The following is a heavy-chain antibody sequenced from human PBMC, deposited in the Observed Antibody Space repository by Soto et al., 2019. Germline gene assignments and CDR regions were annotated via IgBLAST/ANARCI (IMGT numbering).Heavy chain of an antibody. CDR2: MYYSGNA. J-gene: IGHJ4*02. D-gene: IGHD2-8*02. CDR3: ARDKITGLFDY. Sequence: SETLSLTCTVSGASISRYYWSWIRQSPGKGLEWIGYMYYSGNANYNPSLRSRITISVDTSKNQFSLKLTSVTAADTAVYYCARDKITGLFDYWGQGTLVTVSS. V-gene: IGHV4-59*12. CDR1: GASISRYY.